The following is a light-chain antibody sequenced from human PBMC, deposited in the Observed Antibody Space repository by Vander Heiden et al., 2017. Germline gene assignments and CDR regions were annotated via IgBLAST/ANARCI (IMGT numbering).Light chain of an antibody. CDR1: SSDVGAYKY. Sequence: QSALPQPPSASGSPGQSVTISCTGTSSDVGAYKYVSWYQHHPGKAPKLMIYEVSHRPSGVPDRFSGSKSGNTASLTVSGLQAEDEAHYYCTSYAGSNNFVVFGAGTKLTVL. CDR3: TSYAGSNNFVV. CDR2: EVS. J-gene: IGLJ2*01. V-gene: IGLV2-8*01.